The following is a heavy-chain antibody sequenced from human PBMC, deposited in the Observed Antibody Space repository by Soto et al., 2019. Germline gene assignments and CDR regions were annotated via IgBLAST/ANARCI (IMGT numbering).Heavy chain of an antibody. Sequence: ETLSLRCTVSGGSISSYYWSWIRQPPGKGLEWIGYIYYSGSTNYNPSLKSRVTISVDTSKNQFSLKLSSVTAADTAVYYCARGGDILTGFRAFDIWGQGTMVTVS. CDR1: GGSISSYY. V-gene: IGHV4-59*01. CDR2: IYYSGST. J-gene: IGHJ3*02. D-gene: IGHD3-9*01. CDR3: ARGGDILTGFRAFDI.